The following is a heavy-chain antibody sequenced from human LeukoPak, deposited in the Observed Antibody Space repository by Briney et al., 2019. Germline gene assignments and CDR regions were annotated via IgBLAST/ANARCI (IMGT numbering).Heavy chain of an antibody. J-gene: IGHJ4*02. CDR3: ARVFDYDFWSGYYTGFGY. Sequence: SETLSLTCTVSGGSISSSSYYWGWIRQPQGKGLEWIGSIYHSGSTYYNPSLKSRVTISVDTSKNQFSLKLSSVTAADTAVYYCARVFDYDFWSGYYTGFGYWGQGTLVTVCS. CDR2: IYHSGST. D-gene: IGHD3-3*01. CDR1: GGSISSSSYY. V-gene: IGHV4-39*07.